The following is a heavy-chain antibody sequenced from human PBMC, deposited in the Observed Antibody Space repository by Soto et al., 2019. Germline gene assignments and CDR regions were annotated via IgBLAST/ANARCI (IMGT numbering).Heavy chain of an antibody. V-gene: IGHV4-30-4*01. CDR2: IYYSGST. Sequence: SETLSLTCTVSGGSISSGDYYWSWIRQPPGKGLEWIGYIYYSGSTYYNPSLKSRVTIPVDTSKNQFSLKLSSVTAADTAVYYCASADAGRYYFDYWGQGTLVTVSS. CDR1: GGSISSGDYY. D-gene: IGHD3-10*01. J-gene: IGHJ4*02. CDR3: ASADAGRYYFDY.